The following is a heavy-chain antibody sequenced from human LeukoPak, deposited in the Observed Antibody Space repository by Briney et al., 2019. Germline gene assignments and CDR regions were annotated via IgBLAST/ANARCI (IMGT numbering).Heavy chain of an antibody. J-gene: IGHJ4*02. CDR3: AKSTTVVRAYYFDY. CDR2: IYSGGST. CDR1: GFTVSSNY. V-gene: IGHV3-53*01. D-gene: IGHD4-23*01. Sequence: GGSLRLSCAASGFTVSSNYMSWVRQAPGKGLEWVSVIYSGGSTYYADSVKGRFTISRDNSKNTLYLQMNSLRAEDTAVYYCAKSTTVVRAYYFDYWGQGTLVTVSS.